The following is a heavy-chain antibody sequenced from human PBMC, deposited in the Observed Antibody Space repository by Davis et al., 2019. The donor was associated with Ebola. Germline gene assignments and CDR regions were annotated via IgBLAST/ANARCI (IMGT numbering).Heavy chain of an antibody. CDR3: ARDAMEYYGDYLYYYYGMDV. J-gene: IGHJ6*02. Sequence: SVKVSCKASGGTFSSYAISWVRQAPGQGLEWMGGIIPIFGTANYAQKFQGRVTITADESTSTAYMELSSLRSEDTAVYYCARDAMEYYGDYLYYYYGMDVWGQGTTVTVSS. CDR1: GGTFSSYA. V-gene: IGHV1-69*13. D-gene: IGHD4-17*01. CDR2: IIPIFGTA.